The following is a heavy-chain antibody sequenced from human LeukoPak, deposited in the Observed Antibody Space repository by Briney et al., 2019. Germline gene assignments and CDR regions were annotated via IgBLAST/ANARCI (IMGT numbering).Heavy chain of an antibody. J-gene: IGHJ4*02. Sequence: PSETLSLTCSVSGGSVSSGSYFWSWIRQPPGKGLEWIGYIYDSGSTNYNPSLKSRLTISVDTSKNQFSLKLSSVTAADTAVYYCAREYPLYGSGSIDYWGQGTLVTVSS. V-gene: IGHV4-61*01. CDR3: AREYPLYGSGSIDY. CDR1: GGSVSSGSYF. CDR2: IYDSGST. D-gene: IGHD3-10*01.